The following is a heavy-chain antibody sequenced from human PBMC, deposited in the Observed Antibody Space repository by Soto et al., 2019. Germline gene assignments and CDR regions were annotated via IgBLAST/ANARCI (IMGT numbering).Heavy chain of an antibody. J-gene: IGHJ4*02. CDR2: IYYSGST. D-gene: IGHD2-15*01. CDR1: GGSISSSSYY. Sequence: QLQLQESGPGLVKPSETLSLTCTVSGGSISSSSYYWGWIRQPPGKGLEWIGSIYYSGSTYYNPSLKSRVTISVDTSKNQFSLKLSSVTAADTAVYYCARHTPHRAYYFDYWGQGTLVTVSS. CDR3: ARHTPHRAYYFDY. V-gene: IGHV4-39*01.